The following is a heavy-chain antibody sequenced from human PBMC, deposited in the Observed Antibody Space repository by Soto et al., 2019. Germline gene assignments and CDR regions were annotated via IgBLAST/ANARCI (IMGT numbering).Heavy chain of an antibody. V-gene: IGHV5-51*01. D-gene: IGHD2-2*02. CDR3: ARQGYCSNTACYTVDY. Sequence: PGESLKISCSGSGYIFTSYWIGWVRQMPGKGLEWMGIIYPGDSNTRYSPSFQGQVTISADKSISSAYLQWSSLKASDTAMYYCARQGYCSNTACYTVDYWGQGTLVTVSS. CDR2: IYPGDSNT. CDR1: GYIFTSYW. J-gene: IGHJ4*02.